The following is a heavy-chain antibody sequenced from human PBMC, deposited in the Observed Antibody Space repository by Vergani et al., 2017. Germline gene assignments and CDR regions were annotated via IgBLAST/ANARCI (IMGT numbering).Heavy chain of an antibody. CDR2: IKQDGSEK. J-gene: IGHJ6*03. CDR3: ARVGLGGLYYYYYMDV. D-gene: IGHD3/OR15-3a*01. CDR1: GFTFSSYW. V-gene: IGHV3-7*01. Sequence: EVQLVESGGGLVQPGGSLRLSCAASGFTFSSYWMSWVRQAPGKGLEWVANIKQDGSEKYYVDSVKGRFTISRDNAKNSLYLQMNSLIAEDTAVYYCARVGLGGLYYYYYMDVWGKGTTVTVSS.